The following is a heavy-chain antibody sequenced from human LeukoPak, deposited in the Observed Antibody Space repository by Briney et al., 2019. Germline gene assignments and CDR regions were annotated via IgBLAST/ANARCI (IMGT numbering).Heavy chain of an antibody. CDR3: AKDSPYYYDSAFDY. V-gene: IGHV3-9*01. CDR2: ISWNSGSI. J-gene: IGHJ4*02. CDR1: GFTFDDYA. Sequence: GRSLRLSCVASGFTFDDYAMHWVRQGPGKGLEWVSGISWNSGSIAYADSVKGRFTISRDNAKNSLYLQMNSLRAEDTALYYCAKDSPYYYDSAFDYWGQGTLVTVSS. D-gene: IGHD3-22*01.